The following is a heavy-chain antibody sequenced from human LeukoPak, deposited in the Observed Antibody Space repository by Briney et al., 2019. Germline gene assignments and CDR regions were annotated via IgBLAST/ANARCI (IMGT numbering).Heavy chain of an antibody. CDR2: ISGSSSPT. D-gene: IGHD5-12*01. CDR3: AREYSGYVPDY. J-gene: IGHJ4*02. CDR1: GFIFSSYS. Sequence: PGVSLRLSCAASGFIFSSYSMNWVRQAPGKGPEWVSSISGSSSPTHYADSVKGRFTVSRDNARNSLYLQMNSLRVEDTAVYYCAREYSGYVPDYWGQGTLVTVSS. V-gene: IGHV3-21*01.